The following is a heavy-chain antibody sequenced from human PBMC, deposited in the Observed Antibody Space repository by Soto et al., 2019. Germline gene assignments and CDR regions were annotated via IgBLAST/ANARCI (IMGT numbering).Heavy chain of an antibody. V-gene: IGHV3-48*02. CDR3: AREDILGVRSFDY. CDR2: ISSGSKTI. Sequence: GGSLRLSCAASGFTFSGYSVNWVRQAPGKGLEWVSYISSGSKTIYYAESVKGRFTVSRDNARNSQYLQMNSLRDEDTAVYYCAREDILGVRSFDYWGQGTPVTVSS. CDR1: GFTFSGYS. D-gene: IGHD3-9*01. J-gene: IGHJ4*02.